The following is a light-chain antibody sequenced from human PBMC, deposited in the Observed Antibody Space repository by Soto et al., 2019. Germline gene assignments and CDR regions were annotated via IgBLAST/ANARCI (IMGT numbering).Light chain of an antibody. Sequence: DIQLTQSQSFLSASVGDRVTITCRASQGINRFLAWYQQKPGKAPKLLIYAASTLQSGVPSRFSGSGSGTEFTLTISSLQPEDFATYYCQQLKSNLITFGQGTRLAIK. V-gene: IGKV1-9*01. CDR1: QGINRF. CDR2: AAS. CDR3: QQLKSNLIT. J-gene: IGKJ5*01.